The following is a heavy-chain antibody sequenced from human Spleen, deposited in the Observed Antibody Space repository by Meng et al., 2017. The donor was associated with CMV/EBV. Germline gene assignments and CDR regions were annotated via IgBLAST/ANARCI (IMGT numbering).Heavy chain of an antibody. CDR3: IWNDVSGGFDY. CDR1: GFPFSGNA. J-gene: IGHJ4*02. CDR2: IKSNPDDGTT. Sequence: AASGFPFSGNALHWVRQAPGKGLEWVGRIKSNPDDGTTDYAAPVEGRFTISRDDSKNMLYLHMDSLKTEDTAVYYCIWNDVSGGFDYWGQGTLVTVSS. D-gene: IGHD1-1*01. V-gene: IGHV3-15*01.